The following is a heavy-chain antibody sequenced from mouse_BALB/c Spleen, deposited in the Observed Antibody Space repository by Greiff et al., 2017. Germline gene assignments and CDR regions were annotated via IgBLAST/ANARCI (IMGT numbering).Heavy chain of an antibody. J-gene: IGHJ4*01. D-gene: IGHD1-1*01. CDR1: GFSLTSYD. CDR3: VRDNYGSFYAMDY. CDR2: IWTGGGT. Sequence: VKLQESGPGLVAPSQSLSITCTVSGFSLTSYDISWIRQPPGKGLEWLGVIWTGGGTNYNSAFMSRLSISKDNSKSQVFLKMNSLQTDDTAIYYCVRDNYGSFYAMDYWGQGTSVTVSS. V-gene: IGHV2-9-2*01.